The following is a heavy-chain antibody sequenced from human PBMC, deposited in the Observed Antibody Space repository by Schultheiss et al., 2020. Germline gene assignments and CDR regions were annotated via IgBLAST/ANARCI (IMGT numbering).Heavy chain of an antibody. J-gene: IGHJ3*02. Sequence: SQTLSLTCTVSGGSISSYYWSWIRQPPGKGLEWIGEIYHSGSTNYNPSLKSRVTISVDTSKNQFSLKLSSVTAADTAVYYCARHRVVTAILDAFDIWGQGTLVTVSS. CDR3: ARHRVVTAILDAFDI. D-gene: IGHD2-21*02. CDR1: GGSISSYY. V-gene: IGHV4-59*08. CDR2: IYHSGST.